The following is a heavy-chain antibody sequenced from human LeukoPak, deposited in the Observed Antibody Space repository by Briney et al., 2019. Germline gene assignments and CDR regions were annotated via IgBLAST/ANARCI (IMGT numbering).Heavy chain of an antibody. CDR1: GFTFSSYG. CDR3: ARDAAAHVNSGSYYYYYGMDV. CDR2: IWYDGSNK. V-gene: IGHV3-33*01. D-gene: IGHD1-26*01. J-gene: IGHJ6*02. Sequence: GGSLRLSCAASGFTFSSYGMHWVRQAPGKGLEWVAVIWYDGSNKYYADSVKGRFTISRDNSKNTLYLQMNSLRAEDTAVYYCARDAAAHVNSGSYYYYYGMDVWGQGTTVTVSS.